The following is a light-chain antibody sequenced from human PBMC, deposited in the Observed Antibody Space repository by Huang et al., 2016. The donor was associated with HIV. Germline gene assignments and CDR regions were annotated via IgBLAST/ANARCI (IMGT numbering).Light chain of an antibody. CDR1: QSVFSSY. Sequence: EIVLTQSPGTLSLSPGERATLSCRASQSVFSSYLAWYQQRPGQPPRLLICGASAVATGVPERFSGSGSGTDFTFTISRLEPEDFAVYYYQQYGSSLTFGQGTRVEIK. V-gene: IGKV3-20*01. CDR2: GAS. CDR3: QQYGSSLT. J-gene: IGKJ1*01.